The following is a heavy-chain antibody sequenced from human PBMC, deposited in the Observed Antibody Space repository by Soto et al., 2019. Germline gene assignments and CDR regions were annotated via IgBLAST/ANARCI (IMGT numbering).Heavy chain of an antibody. CDR2: TYYKSRWYN. V-gene: IGHV6-1*01. J-gene: IGHJ4*02. CDR3: ARGRSSSFDF. D-gene: IGHD6-13*01. CDR1: GDSVFSNGIA. Sequence: SQTLSLTCDISGDSVFSNGIAWNWIRQSPSRGLEWLGRTYYKSRWYNDYAVSVKSRLIVNLDTSKNQFSLRLSSVTPGDTAVYYCARGRSSSFDFWGQGTPVTVSS.